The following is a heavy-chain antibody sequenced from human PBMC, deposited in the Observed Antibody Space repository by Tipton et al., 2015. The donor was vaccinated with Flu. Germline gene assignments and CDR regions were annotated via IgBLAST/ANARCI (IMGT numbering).Heavy chain of an antibody. Sequence: GLVKPSETLSLTCTVSGGSISNYYWSWIRQPPGKGLEWIGYIYFSGSTNYNPSLKSRVTISVDTSKNQFSLKLSSVTAADTAVYYCARRRGGYSLDYWGQGTLVTVSS. CDR2: IYFSGST. CDR3: ARRRGGYSLDY. CDR1: GGSISNYY. J-gene: IGHJ4*02. D-gene: IGHD1-1*01. V-gene: IGHV4-59*08.